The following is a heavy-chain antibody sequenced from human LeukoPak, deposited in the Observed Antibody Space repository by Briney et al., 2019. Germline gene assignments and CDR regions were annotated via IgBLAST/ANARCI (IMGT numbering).Heavy chain of an antibody. CDR3: ARLKYGDYGLYYFDY. CDR1: GGSISSYY. D-gene: IGHD4-17*01. V-gene: IGHV4-59*08. CDR2: IYYSNT. Sequence: SETLSLTCTVSGGSISSYYWSWIRQPPGKGLESIGYIYYSNTNYNPSLTSRVTISVDTSKNQFSLKLSSVTAADTAVYYCARLKYGDYGLYYFDYWGQGTLVTVSS. J-gene: IGHJ4*02.